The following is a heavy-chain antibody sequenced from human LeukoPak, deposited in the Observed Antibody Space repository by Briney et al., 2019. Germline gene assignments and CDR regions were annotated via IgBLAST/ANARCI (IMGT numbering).Heavy chain of an antibody. J-gene: IGHJ6*03. D-gene: IGHD3-9*01. Sequence: GGSLRLSCAASGFTFSSYAMSWVRQAPGKGLEWVSVISGGGTSTYYADSVKGRFTISKDNSRNTLYLQMNSLRAEDTAVYYCARAGNYDILTGYTAYDYYYYMDVWGKGTTVTVSS. CDR1: GFTFSSYA. CDR3: ARAGNYDILTGYTAYDYYYYMDV. CDR2: ISGGGTST. V-gene: IGHV3-23*01.